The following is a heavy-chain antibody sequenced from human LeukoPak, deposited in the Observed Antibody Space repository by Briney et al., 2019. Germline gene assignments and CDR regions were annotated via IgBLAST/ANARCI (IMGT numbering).Heavy chain of an antibody. CDR2: ISAYNGNT. J-gene: IGHJ4*02. V-gene: IGHV1-18*01. D-gene: IGHD3-16*02. CDR3: ARGLGSYPEIPLDY. CDR1: GYTFTTYG. Sequence: ASVKVSCKASGYTFTTYGISWVRQAPGQGLEWMGWISAYNGNTNYAQKLQGRVTVTTDTSTSPAYMELRSLRSDDTAVYYCARGLGSYPEIPLDYWGQGTLVTVSS.